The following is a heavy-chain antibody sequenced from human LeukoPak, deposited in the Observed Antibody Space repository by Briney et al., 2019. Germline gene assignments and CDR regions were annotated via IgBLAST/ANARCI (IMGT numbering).Heavy chain of an antibody. CDR2: INHSGST. Sequence: SETLSLTCAVYGGSFSGYYWGWIRQPPGKGLEWIGEINHSGSTNYNPSLKSRVTISVDTSKNQFSLKLSSVTAADTAVYYCASRPRGSFDYWGQGTLVTVSS. CDR3: ASRPRGSFDY. V-gene: IGHV4-34*01. CDR1: GGSFSGYY. J-gene: IGHJ4*02.